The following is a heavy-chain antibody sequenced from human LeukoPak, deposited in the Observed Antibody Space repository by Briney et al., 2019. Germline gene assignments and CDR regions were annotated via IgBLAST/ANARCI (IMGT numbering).Heavy chain of an antibody. D-gene: IGHD2-15*01. J-gene: IGHJ5*02. CDR1: GYTFTSYD. CDR3: ARGTRYCSGGSCSFDP. V-gene: IGHV1-8*01. CDR2: MNPNSGNT. Sequence: ASVKVSCKASGYTFTSYDINWVRQATGQGLEWMGWMNPNSGNTGYAQKFQGRVTMTRNTSISTAYMELSSLRSEDTAVYYCARGTRYCSGGSCSFDPWGQGTLVTVS.